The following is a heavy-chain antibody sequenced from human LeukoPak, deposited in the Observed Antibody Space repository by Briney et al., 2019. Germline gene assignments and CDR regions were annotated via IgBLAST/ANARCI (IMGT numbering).Heavy chain of an antibody. CDR2: ISSRSSYI. D-gene: IGHD3-3*01. Sequence: GGSLRLSCAASGFTFSSYSMNWVRQAPGKGLEWVSSISSRSSYIYYADSVKGRFTISRDNAKNSLYLQMNSLRAEDTAVYYCVIGDPYYDFWSGYRNNWFDPWGQGTLVTVSS. CDR1: GFTFSSYS. J-gene: IGHJ5*02. V-gene: IGHV3-21*01. CDR3: VIGDPYYDFWSGYRNNWFDP.